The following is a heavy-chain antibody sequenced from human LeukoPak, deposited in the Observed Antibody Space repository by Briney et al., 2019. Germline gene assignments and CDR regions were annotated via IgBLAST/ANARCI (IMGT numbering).Heavy chain of an antibody. CDR2: ISGSGGST. CDR1: GFTFSSHA. D-gene: IGHD4/OR15-4a*01. V-gene: IGHV3-23*01. Sequence: GGSLRLSCAASGFTFSSHAMSWVRQTPGKGLEWVSVISGSGGSTYYADSVKGRFTISRDNSKNTVYLEMNSLRAEDTAVFYCAKDGAGGAEDHWGQGALVTISS. CDR3: AKDGAGGAEDH. J-gene: IGHJ4*02.